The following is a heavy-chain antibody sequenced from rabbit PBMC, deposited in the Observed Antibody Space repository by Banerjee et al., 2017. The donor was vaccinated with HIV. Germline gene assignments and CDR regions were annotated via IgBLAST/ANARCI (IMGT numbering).Heavy chain of an antibody. CDR2: IDGGSSGST. V-gene: IGHV1S45*01. CDR1: GFSFSSNYW. Sequence: QEQLEESGGDLVKPEGSLTLTCTASGFSFSSNYWICWVRQAPGKGLEWIACIDGGSSGSTYYASWPKGRFTLSKTSSTTVTLQMTSLTAADTATYFCARDLAGVIGWNFGLWGQGTLVTVS. CDR3: ARDLAGVIGWNFGL. D-gene: IGHD4-1*01. J-gene: IGHJ4*01.